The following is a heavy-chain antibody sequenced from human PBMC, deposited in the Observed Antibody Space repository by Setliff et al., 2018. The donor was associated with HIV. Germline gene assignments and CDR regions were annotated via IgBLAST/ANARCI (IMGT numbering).Heavy chain of an antibody. D-gene: IGHD3-22*01. CDR1: GGAISTYY. CDR2: IYSSGST. CDR3: ARSEDYYDSSGDAFEI. V-gene: IGHV4-4*09. Sequence: NPSETLSLTCTVSGGAISTYYWTWIRQPPGKGLEWIGYIYSSGSTHQNPSLKSRVTMSVDTSKNQFSLKLSSVTAADTAVYYCARSEDYYDSSGDAFEIWGQGTMVTVSS. J-gene: IGHJ3*02.